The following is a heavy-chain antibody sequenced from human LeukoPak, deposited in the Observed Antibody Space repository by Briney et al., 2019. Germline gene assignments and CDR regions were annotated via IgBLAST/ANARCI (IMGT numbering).Heavy chain of an antibody. D-gene: IGHD3-10*01. J-gene: IGHJ3*02. V-gene: IGHV3-21*01. Sequence: GGSLRLSCAASGFSFSSYRMNWVRQAPGKGLEWVSSVSNSGDYIHYADSVKGRFTISRDSFKNTLYLQMNSLRPEDTAVYYCAKEGDYYGSGSYRDGFDIWGQGTRATVSS. CDR3: AKEGDYYGSGSYRDGFDI. CDR2: VSNSGDYI. CDR1: GFSFSSYR.